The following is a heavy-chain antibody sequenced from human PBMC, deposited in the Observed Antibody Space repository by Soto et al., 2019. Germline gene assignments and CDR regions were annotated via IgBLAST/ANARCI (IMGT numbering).Heavy chain of an antibody. Sequence: GASVKVSCKASGYTFTNHAIHWVRQAPGQGLEWMGWINAGKGDTKYPQRFQGRVTMTRDTSTSTVYMELSSLRSEDTAVYYCARIGTTLPYWGQGNLVTVSS. CDR2: INAGKGDT. D-gene: IGHD1-7*01. CDR3: ARIGTTLPY. CDR1: GYTFTNHA. V-gene: IGHV1-3*01. J-gene: IGHJ4*02.